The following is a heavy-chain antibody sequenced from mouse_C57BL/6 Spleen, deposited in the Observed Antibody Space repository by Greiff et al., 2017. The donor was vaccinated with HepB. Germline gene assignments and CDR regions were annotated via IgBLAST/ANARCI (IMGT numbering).Heavy chain of an antibody. D-gene: IGHD2-5*01. CDR2: IDPSDSET. J-gene: IGHJ4*01. V-gene: IGHV1-52*01. CDR3: ARSRDYSNPYAMYY. CDR1: GYTFTSYW. Sequence: QVQLQQSGAELVRPGSSVKLSCKASGYTFTSYWMHWVKQRPIQGLEWIGNIDPSDSETHYNQKFKDKATLTVDKSSSTAYMQLSSLTSEDSAVYYCARSRDYSNPYAMYYWGQGTSVTVSS.